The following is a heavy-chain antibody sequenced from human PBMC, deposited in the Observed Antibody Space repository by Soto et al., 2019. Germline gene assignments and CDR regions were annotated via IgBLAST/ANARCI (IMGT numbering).Heavy chain of an antibody. V-gene: IGHV3-23*01. Sequence: GGSLRLSCAVSGFSFISYAMSWVRQAPGKGLEWVSTISGSDGKTFYADSVKGRFSISRDTSKNMLYLQMNNLRGDDTAVYYCVRWSYLDYWGQGTRVTVSS. D-gene: IGHD3-3*01. J-gene: IGHJ4*02. CDR2: ISGSDGKT. CDR3: VRWSYLDY. CDR1: GFSFISYA.